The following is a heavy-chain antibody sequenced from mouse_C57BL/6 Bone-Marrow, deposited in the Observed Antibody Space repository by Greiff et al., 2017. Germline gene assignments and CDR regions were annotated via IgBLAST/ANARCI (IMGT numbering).Heavy chain of an antibody. CDR2: IDPSDSYT. J-gene: IGHJ4*01. CDR3: ARWVIRGYYAMDY. V-gene: IGHV1-50*01. Sequence: QVQLQQPGAELVKPGASVKLSCKASGYTFTSYWMQWVKQRPGQGLEWIGEIDPSDSYTNYNQKFKGKATLTVDTSSSTAYMQLSSLTSEDSAVYYCARWVIRGYYAMDYWGQGTSVTVSS. CDR1: GYTFTSYW. D-gene: IGHD2-12*01.